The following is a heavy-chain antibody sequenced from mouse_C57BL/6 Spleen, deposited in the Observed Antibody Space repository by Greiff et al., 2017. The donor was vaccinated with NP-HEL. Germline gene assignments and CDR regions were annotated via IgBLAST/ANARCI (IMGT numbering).Heavy chain of an antibody. V-gene: IGHV1-80*01. CDR3: ARLNGYYGGY. D-gene: IGHD2-3*01. J-gene: IGHJ2*01. Sequence: QVQLKQSGAELVKPGASVKISCKASGYAFSSYWMNWVQQRPGKGLEWIGQIYPGDGDTNYNGKFKGKATLTADKSSSTAYMQLSSLTSEDSAVYFCARLNGYYGGYWGQGTTLTVSS. CDR1: GYAFSSYW. CDR2: IYPGDGDT.